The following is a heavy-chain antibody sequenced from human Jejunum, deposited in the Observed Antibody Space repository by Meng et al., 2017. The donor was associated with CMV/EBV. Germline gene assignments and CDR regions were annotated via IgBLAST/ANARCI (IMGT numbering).Heavy chain of an antibody. CDR1: GGSISDYY. J-gene: IGHJ4*02. V-gene: IGHV4-4*07. D-gene: IGHD3-10*01. CDR2: IYSNGAT. Sequence: QVQLQGSGPGLVKPSETLSLTCTVSGGSISDYYWSWIRQPAGKGLEWIGRIYSNGATNYNPSLKSRVTMSVDTSKNQFSLKLSSVTAADTAVYFCARDMHREVVIQDYWGQGTLVTVSS. CDR3: ARDMHREVVIQDY.